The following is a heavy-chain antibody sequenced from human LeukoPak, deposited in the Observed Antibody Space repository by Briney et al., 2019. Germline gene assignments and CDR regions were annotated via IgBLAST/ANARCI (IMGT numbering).Heavy chain of an antibody. D-gene: IGHD5-18*01. Sequence: SETLSLTCTVSSGSISSYYWSWIRQPPAKGLEGIGYIYYSGSTNYNPSLKSRVTISLDTSKNQFSLKLSSVTAADTAVYYCARGREYNSGYVFDYWGQGTLVTVSS. V-gene: IGHV4-59*01. CDR2: IYYSGST. CDR1: SGSISSYY. J-gene: IGHJ4*02. CDR3: ARGREYNSGYVFDY.